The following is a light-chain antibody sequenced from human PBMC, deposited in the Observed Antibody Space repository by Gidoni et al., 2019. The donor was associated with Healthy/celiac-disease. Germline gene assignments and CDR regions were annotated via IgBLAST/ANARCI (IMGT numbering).Light chain of an antibody. Sequence: QSALTQPASVYGSPGQSITISCTGTSSDGGGYNYVSWYQQHPGKAPKLMIYDVSNRPSGVSNRFSGSKSGNTASLTISGLQAEDEADYYCSSYTSSSTEVFGTGTKVTVL. CDR3: SSYTSSSTEV. V-gene: IGLV2-14*03. J-gene: IGLJ1*01. CDR1: SSDGGGYNY. CDR2: DVS.